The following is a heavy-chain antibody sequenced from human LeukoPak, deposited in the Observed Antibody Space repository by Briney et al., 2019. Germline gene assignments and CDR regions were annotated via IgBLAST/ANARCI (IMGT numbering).Heavy chain of an antibody. Sequence: TSETLSLTCTVSGGSISSNYWSWIRQPPGKGLEWIGYIYYSGSTNYNPSLKSRVTISVDTAKNQVSLNLTSVTAAGTAVYYCARQSADFWTDYAKNWFDPWGQGTLVTVSS. V-gene: IGHV4-59*01. CDR1: GGSISSNY. CDR3: ARQSADFWTDYAKNWFDP. J-gene: IGHJ5*02. CDR2: IYYSGST. D-gene: IGHD3/OR15-3a*01.